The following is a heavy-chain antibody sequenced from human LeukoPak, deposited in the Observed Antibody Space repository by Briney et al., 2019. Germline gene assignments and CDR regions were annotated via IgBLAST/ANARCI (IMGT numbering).Heavy chain of an antibody. CDR1: GFTFSSYS. V-gene: IGHV3-21*01. Sequence: GGSLRLSCAASGFTFSSYSMNWVRRAPGKGLEWVSSMSSGSSYIYYADSVKGRFTISRDNAKNSLYLQMNSLRAEDTAVYYCAELGITMIGGVWGKGTTVTISS. J-gene: IGHJ6*04. D-gene: IGHD3-10*02. CDR3: AELGITMIGGV. CDR2: MSSGSSYI.